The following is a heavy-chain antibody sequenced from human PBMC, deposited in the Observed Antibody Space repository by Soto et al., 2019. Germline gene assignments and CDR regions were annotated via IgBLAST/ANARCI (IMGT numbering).Heavy chain of an antibody. CDR1: GESFSGYY. J-gene: IGHJ6*02. CDR2: VNHSGST. V-gene: IGHV4-34*01. Sequence: SETLSLTCAVYGESFSGYYWSWIRQPPGKGLEWIGEVNHSGSTNYSPSLKSRVTISVDTSKNQFSLRLSSVTAADTAVYYCARVGSSCWYEDYYYGMDVWGQGTTVTVSS. D-gene: IGHD6-19*01. CDR3: ARVGSSCWYEDYYYGMDV.